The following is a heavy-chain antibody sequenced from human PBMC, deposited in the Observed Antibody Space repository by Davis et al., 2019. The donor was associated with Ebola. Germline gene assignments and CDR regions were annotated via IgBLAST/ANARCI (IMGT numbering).Heavy chain of an antibody. D-gene: IGHD1-26*01. J-gene: IGHJ4*02. CDR2: MNPNSGNT. CDR3: ARDRIVGAMDY. Sequence: ASVKVSCKASGGTFSSYAISWVRQATGQGLEWMGWMNPNSGNTGYAQKFQGRVTMTTDTSTSTAYMELRSLRSDDTAVYYCARDRIVGAMDYWGQGTLVTVSS. V-gene: IGHV1-8*02. CDR1: GGTFSSYA.